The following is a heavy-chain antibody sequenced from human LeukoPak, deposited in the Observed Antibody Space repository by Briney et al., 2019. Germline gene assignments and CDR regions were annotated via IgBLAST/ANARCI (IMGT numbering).Heavy chain of an antibody. D-gene: IGHD2-21*02. CDR1: GFIFSSYS. J-gene: IGHJ4*02. CDR3: ARSPGTATRTYYFDY. CDR2: ISSSSSYI. Sequence: KTGGSLRLSCAASGFIFSSYSMNWVRQAPGKGLEWVSSISSSSSYIYYADSVKGRFTISRDNAKNSLYLQMNSLRAEDTAVYYCARSPGTATRTYYFDYWGQGTLVTVSS. V-gene: IGHV3-21*01.